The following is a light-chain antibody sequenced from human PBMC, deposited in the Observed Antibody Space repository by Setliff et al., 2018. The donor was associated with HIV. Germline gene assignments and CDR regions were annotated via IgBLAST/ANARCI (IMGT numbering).Light chain of an antibody. CDR1: SRDVGDYNY. Sequence: QSVLTQPRSVSGSPGQSVTISCTGTSRDVGDYNYVSWYQQYPGKAPKLIIYDVYKRPSGVPDRLSGSKSGNTASLTISGLQAEDEADYYCCSYAGSRAWVFGTGTK. CDR3: CSYAGSRAWV. CDR2: DVY. V-gene: IGLV2-11*01. J-gene: IGLJ1*01.